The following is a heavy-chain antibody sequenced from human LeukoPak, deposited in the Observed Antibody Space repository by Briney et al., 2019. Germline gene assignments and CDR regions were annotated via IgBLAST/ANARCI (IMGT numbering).Heavy chain of an antibody. V-gene: IGHV3-66*01. D-gene: IGHD4-23*01. CDR1: GFTVSSNY. Sequence: GGSLRLSCAASGFTVSSNYMSWVRQAPGKGLEWVSVIYSGGSTYYADSVKGRFTISRDNSKNTLYLQMNSLRAEDTAVYYCASDQFTVVTPPFDYWGQGTLVTVSS. J-gene: IGHJ4*02. CDR3: ASDQFTVVTPPFDY. CDR2: IYSGGST.